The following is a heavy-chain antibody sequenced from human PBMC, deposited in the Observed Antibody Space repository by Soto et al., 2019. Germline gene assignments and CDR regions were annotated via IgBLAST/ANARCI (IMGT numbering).Heavy chain of an antibody. CDR2: IIPLCRTP. V-gene: IGHV1-69*12. CDR1: GGTFSSSA. D-gene: IGHD4-4*01. CDR3: ARDNDRLQLGGNYYYILDV. J-gene: IGHJ6*02. Sequence: QVQLVQSGAEMKEPGSSVKVSCKTSGGTFSSSAISWLRQAPGQGLEWMGGIIPLCRTPDYAQKFQGRVTIAADESTSTGCMELSSLRSEDASVYYCARDNDRLQLGGNYYYILDVWGQGTTITVSS.